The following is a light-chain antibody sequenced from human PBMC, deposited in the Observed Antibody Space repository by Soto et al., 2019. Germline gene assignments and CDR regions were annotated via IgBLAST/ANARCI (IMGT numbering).Light chain of an antibody. V-gene: IGLV2-14*01. Sequence: QSALTQPASVSGSPGQSITISCTGTSSDVGAYNYVSWYQQHPGKAPKLMIYEVNNRPSGISNRFSGSKSGNTASLTSSGLQAEDEADYYCTSHTNRNSWVFGGGTKLTVL. CDR3: TSHTNRNSWV. CDR2: EVN. CDR1: SSDVGAYNY. J-gene: IGLJ3*02.